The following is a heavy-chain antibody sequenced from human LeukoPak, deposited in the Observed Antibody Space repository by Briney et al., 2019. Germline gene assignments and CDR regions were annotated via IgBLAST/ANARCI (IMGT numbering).Heavy chain of an antibody. CDR1: GGSISSYY. CDR3: ARDERLWFGESYYYYGMDV. Sequence: PSETLSLTCTVSGGSISSYYWSWIRQPPGKGLEWIGYIYYSGSTNYNPSLKSRVTISVDTSKNQFSLKLSSVTAADTAVYYCARDERLWFGESYYYYGMDVWGKGTTVTVSS. D-gene: IGHD3-10*01. CDR2: IYYSGST. J-gene: IGHJ6*04. V-gene: IGHV4-59*01.